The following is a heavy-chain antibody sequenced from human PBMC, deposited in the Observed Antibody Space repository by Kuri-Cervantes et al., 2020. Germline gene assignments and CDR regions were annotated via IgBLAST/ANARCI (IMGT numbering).Heavy chain of an antibody. CDR3: ARSGSSAWFGEGYYYYGMDV. V-gene: IGHV4-39*01. CDR1: GGSISSSSYY. Sequence: GSLRLSCTVSGGSISSSSYYWGWIRQPPGKGLEWIGSIYYSGSTYYNPSLKSRVTISVDTSKNQFSLKLSSVTAADTAVYYCARSGSSAWFGEGYYYYGMDVWGQGTTVTVSS. J-gene: IGHJ6*02. CDR2: IYYSGST. D-gene: IGHD3-10*01.